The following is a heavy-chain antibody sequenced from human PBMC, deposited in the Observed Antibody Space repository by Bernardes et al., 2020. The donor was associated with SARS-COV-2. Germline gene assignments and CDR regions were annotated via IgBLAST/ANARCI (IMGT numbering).Heavy chain of an antibody. J-gene: IGHJ4*02. CDR3: ARGHYDFWSGLPADY. V-gene: IGHV1-2*02. D-gene: IGHD3-3*01. CDR1: GYTFTGYY. CDR2: INPNSGGT. Sequence: ASVKVSCKASGYTFTGYYMHWVRQAPGQGLEWMGWINPNSGGTNYAQKFQGRVTMTRDTSISTAYMELSRLRSDDTAVYYCARGHYDFWSGLPADYWGQGTLVTVSS.